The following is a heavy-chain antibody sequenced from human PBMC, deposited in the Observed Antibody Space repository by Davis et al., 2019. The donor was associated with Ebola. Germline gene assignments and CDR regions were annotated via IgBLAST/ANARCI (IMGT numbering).Heavy chain of an antibody. Sequence: ASAKDSCKASGHRFTSYYMHSVRQALGQGLEWMGIIKPITGGTSYAQNFQVRVNMTRDTSTSTVYMELSSLRSEDTAVYYCARGGGRYYDSSGYIFDIWGQGTMIKVSS. J-gene: IGHJ3*02. V-gene: IGHV1-46*01. CDR1: GHRFTSYY. CDR3: ARGGGRYYDSSGYIFDI. D-gene: IGHD3-22*01. CDR2: IKPITGGT.